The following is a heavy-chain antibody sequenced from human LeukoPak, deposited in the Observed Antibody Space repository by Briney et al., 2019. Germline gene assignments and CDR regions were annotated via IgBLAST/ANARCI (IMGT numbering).Heavy chain of an antibody. CDR2: ISWNSGSI. D-gene: IGHD1-26*01. CDR3: AKGGRPGSYFDY. Sequence: GRSLRLSCAASGFTFDDYAMHWVRQAPGKGLEWVSGISWNSGSIGYADSVKGRFTISRDNAKNSLYLQMNSLRAEDTALYYCAKGGRPGSYFDYWGQGTLVTVSS. CDR1: GFTFDDYA. V-gene: IGHV3-9*01. J-gene: IGHJ4*02.